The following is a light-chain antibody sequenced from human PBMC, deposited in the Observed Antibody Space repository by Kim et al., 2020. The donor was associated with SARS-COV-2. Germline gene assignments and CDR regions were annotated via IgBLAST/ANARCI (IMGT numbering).Light chain of an antibody. CDR1: SPQFGDYHY. CDR3: CSYAGSYVV. J-gene: IGLJ2*01. CDR2: DVS. Sequence: PRQSLTISCTCTSPQFGDYHYISWYQDHPGQAPKLLIYDVSKRPSGVPDRFSGSKSGNTASLTISGLQAEDEADYYCCSYAGSYVVFGRGTQLTVL. V-gene: IGLV2-11*01.